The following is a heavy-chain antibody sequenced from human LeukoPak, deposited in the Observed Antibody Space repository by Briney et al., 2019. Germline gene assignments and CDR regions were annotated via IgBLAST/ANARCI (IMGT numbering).Heavy chain of an antibody. D-gene: IGHD2-2*02. CDR3: ARGPRYCSTTSCYNKWYWFDP. J-gene: IGHJ5*02. CDR2: ISGYNGNT. V-gene: IGHV1-18*01. Sequence: GASVKVSFKASGYTFTSYGISWVRQAPGQGLEWMGWISGYNGNTNYAQKLQGRVTMTTDKSTSTVYMEVRSLRSDDTAVYYCARGPRYCSTTSCYNKWYWFDPWGQGTLVTVSS. CDR1: GYTFTSYG.